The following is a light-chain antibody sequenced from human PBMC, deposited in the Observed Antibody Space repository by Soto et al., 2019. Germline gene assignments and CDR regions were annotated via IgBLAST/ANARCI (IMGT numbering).Light chain of an antibody. Sequence: EIVLTQSPATLSLSPGERATLSCRASQSFSSYLAWYQQKPGQAPRLLIYDASNRATGIPARFSGSGSGTDFTLTISSLEPEDFAVYYCQQRSNLWTFGQGTKVDIK. V-gene: IGKV3-11*01. CDR3: QQRSNLWT. CDR2: DAS. CDR1: QSFSSY. J-gene: IGKJ1*01.